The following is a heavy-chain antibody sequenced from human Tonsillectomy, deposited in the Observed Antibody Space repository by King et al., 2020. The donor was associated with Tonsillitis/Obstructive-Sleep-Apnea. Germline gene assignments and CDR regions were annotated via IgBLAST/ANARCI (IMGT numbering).Heavy chain of an antibody. Sequence: VQLVESGGGLVQPGGSLRLSCAASGFTFSRYWMSWVRQAPGKGLEWVANIKQDVSGKYYLVFVKGRFPISRDNAKNSLYLQMNSLRAEDTAIYFCARREIGYCSGGRCYPYYFDYWGQGTLVTVSS. CDR2: IKQDVSGK. V-gene: IGHV3-7*04. D-gene: IGHD2-15*01. CDR1: GFTFSRYW. CDR3: ARREIGYCSGGRCYPYYFDY. J-gene: IGHJ4*02.